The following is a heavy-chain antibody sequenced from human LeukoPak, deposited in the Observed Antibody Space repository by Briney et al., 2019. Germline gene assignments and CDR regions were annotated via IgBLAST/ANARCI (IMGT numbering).Heavy chain of an antibody. D-gene: IGHD6-6*01. J-gene: IGHJ3*02. CDR1: GFTFSSYW. Sequence: GGSLRLSCAASGFTFSSYWMSWVRQAPGKGLEWVAFIRYDGSNKYYADSVKGRFTISRDNSKNTLYLQMNSLRAEDTAVYYCAKDQGPIAARPDAFDIWGQGTMVTVSS. CDR2: IRYDGSNK. CDR3: AKDQGPIAARPDAFDI. V-gene: IGHV3-30*02.